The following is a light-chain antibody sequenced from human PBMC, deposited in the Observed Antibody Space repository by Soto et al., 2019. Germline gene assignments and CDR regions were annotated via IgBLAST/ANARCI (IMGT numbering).Light chain of an antibody. Sequence: QSVLTQPPSVSGAPGQRVTISCTGSSSNIGAGYDVHWYQQLPGTAPKLLIYGNSNRLSGVPDRFSGSKSGTSASLAITGLQAEDEADYYCQSYDSSLSGSVFGGGTKLTDL. V-gene: IGLV1-40*01. CDR1: SSNIGAGYD. CDR2: GNS. CDR3: QSYDSSLSGSV. J-gene: IGLJ3*02.